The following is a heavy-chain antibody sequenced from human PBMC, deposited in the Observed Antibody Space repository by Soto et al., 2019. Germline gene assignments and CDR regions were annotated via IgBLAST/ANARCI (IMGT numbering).Heavy chain of an antibody. Sequence: PSETLSLTCTVSGGSISSYYWSWIRQPPGKGLEWIGYIYYSGSTNYDPSLKSRVTISVDTSKIQFSLKLSSVTAADTAVYYCARGLYYYDSSGYYPNWFDPWGQGTLVTVSS. CDR1: GGSISSYY. D-gene: IGHD3-22*01. CDR3: ARGLYYYDSSGYYPNWFDP. V-gene: IGHV4-59*01. J-gene: IGHJ5*02. CDR2: IYYSGST.